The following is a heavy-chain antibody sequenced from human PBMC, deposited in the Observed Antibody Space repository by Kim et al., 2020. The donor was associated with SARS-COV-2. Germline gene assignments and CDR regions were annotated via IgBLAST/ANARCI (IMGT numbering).Heavy chain of an antibody. CDR3: ATENPMVRGVLDY. CDR1: GFTFSSYA. J-gene: IGHJ4*02. CDR2: ISYDGSNK. Sequence: GGSLRLSCAASGFTFSSYAMHWVRQAPGKGLEWVAVISYDGSNKYYADSVKGRFTISRDNSKNTLYLQMNSLRAEDTAVYYCATENPMVRGVLDYWGQGT. V-gene: IGHV3-30*04. D-gene: IGHD3-10*01.